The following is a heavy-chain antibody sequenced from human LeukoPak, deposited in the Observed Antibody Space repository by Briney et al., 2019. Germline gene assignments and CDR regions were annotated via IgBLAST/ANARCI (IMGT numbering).Heavy chain of an antibody. CDR1: GFTFTSYA. CDR3: ARDPHYYASGSYSLDY. J-gene: IGHJ4*02. V-gene: IGHV3-30-3*01. CDR2: ISYDGSNK. Sequence: GGSLRLSCAASGFTFTSYAMHWVRQAPGKGLAWLAVISYDGSNKYYADSVKGRFTISRDNSKNTLDMQMNSLRPEDTAVYYCARDPHYYASGSYSLDYWGQGILVTVSS. D-gene: IGHD3-10*01.